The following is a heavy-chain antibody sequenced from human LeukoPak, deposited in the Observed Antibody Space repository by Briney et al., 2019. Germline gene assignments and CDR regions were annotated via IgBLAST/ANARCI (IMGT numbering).Heavy chain of an antibody. CDR2: INWNGGST. D-gene: IGHD1-1*01. J-gene: IGHJ3*02. CDR3: ARDGFNDRSGDNDGFDM. CDR1: GFTFDEYG. V-gene: IGHV3-20*04. Sequence: GGSLRLSCVASGFTFDEYGMSWVRQVPGKGLEWVSGINWNGGSTGYADSVKGRFTISRDNAKNSLYLQMHSLRAEDTALYWCARDGFNDRSGDNDGFDMWGQGTMVTVSS.